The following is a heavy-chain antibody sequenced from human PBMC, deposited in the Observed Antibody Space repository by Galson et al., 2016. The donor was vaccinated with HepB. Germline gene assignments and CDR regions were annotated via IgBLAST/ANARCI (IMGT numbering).Heavy chain of an antibody. Sequence: QSGAEVKKPGESLKISCKGSGFSFTRYWINWVRQVPGKGLEWMGRIDPTDSYTNYNPSFQGHVTISVDKSISSAHLTWNGLQPPDTAIYYCSALGDGGVTGTRDYWGQGTLVIVSS. D-gene: IGHD1-7*01. CDR3: SALGDGGVTGTRDY. CDR1: GFSFTRYW. J-gene: IGHJ4*02. V-gene: IGHV5-10-1*01. CDR2: IDPTDSYT.